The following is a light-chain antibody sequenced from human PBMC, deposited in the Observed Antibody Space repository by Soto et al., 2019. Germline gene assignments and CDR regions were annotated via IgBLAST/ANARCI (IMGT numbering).Light chain of an antibody. J-gene: IGKJ5*01. CDR1: QGINSY. CDR3: QQFNDYPIT. Sequence: DIQLTQSPSFLSAPVGDRVTLTCRASQGINSYLAWYQQKPGKAPKVLMYDASTLQRGVPSRFSGSGSGTEFTLAISSLQPEDFATYYCQQFNDYPITFGQGTRLEIK. V-gene: IGKV1-9*01. CDR2: DAS.